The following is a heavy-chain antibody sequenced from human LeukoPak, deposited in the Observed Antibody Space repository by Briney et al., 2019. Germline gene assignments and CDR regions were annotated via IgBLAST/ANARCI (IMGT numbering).Heavy chain of an antibody. CDR1: GYTFTGYY. J-gene: IGHJ4*02. Sequence: ASVKVSCKASGYTFTGYYMHWVRQAPGQGLEWMGWINPNSGGTNYAQKFQGRVTMTRDTSISTAYMELSRLRSDDTAVYYCATPPIPDSSGRGGAYWGQGTLVIVSS. V-gene: IGHV1-2*02. D-gene: IGHD3-22*01. CDR3: ATPPIPDSSGRGGAY. CDR2: INPNSGGT.